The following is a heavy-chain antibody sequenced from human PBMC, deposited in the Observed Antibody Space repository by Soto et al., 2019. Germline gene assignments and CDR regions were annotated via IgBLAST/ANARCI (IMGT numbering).Heavy chain of an antibody. D-gene: IGHD6-6*01. J-gene: IGHJ6*02. CDR1: GASINSGGYY. V-gene: IGHV4-31*03. Sequence: SETLSLTCTVSGASINSGGYYWAWIRQHPGKGLEWIGYIYYRGTTYYSPSLKSRLIISVDTSKNQFSLKLSSVTAADTAVYYCARDRLAARPSYGLDVWGQGTTVTVSS. CDR3: ARDRLAARPSYGLDV. CDR2: IYYRGTT.